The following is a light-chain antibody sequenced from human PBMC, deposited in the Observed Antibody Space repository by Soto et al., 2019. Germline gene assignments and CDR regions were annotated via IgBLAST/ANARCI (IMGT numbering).Light chain of an antibody. J-gene: IGKJ2*01. CDR2: GSS. CDR1: QSVSNNH. Sequence: EVVLTQSPGTLSLSPGERATLSCRASQSVSNNHFAWYQQKPGQAPRLLIFGSSDRATGIPDRFSGSGSGTEFTLTISRLEPEDFAVYYCQQYGSSPPYTFGQGTKLEIK. CDR3: QQYGSSPPYT. V-gene: IGKV3-20*01.